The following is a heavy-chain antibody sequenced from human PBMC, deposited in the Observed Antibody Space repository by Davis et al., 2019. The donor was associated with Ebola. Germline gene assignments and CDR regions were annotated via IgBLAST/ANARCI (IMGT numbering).Heavy chain of an antibody. CDR2: ISWDSGTI. J-gene: IGHJ3*02. CDR1: GLTFDDYA. V-gene: IGHV3-9*01. CDR3: AKVRTVTTLRDAFDI. Sequence: SLKISCAASGLTFDDYAIHWVRQAPGKGLEWVSGISWDSGTIGYADSVKGRFTISRDNAKNSLYLQMNSLRAEDTALYYCAKVRTVTTLRDAFDIWGQGTMVTVSS. D-gene: IGHD4-17*01.